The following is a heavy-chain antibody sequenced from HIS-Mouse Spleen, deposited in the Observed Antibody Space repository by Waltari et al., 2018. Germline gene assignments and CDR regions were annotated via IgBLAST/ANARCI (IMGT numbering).Heavy chain of an antibody. CDR3: ASGVVVAATAVHFDY. J-gene: IGHJ4*02. CDR2: IYYSGST. Sequence: QLQLQESGPGLVKPSETLSLTCTVPGGSISSSSYYWGCIRQPPGKGLEWIGSIYYSGSTYYNPSLKSRVTISVDTSKNQFSLKLSSVTAADTAVYYCASGVVVAATAVHFDYWGQGTLVTVSS. D-gene: IGHD2-15*01. CDR1: GGSISSSSYY. V-gene: IGHV4-39*07.